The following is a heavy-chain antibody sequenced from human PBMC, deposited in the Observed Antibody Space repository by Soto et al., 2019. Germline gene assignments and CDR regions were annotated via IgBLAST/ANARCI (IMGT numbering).Heavy chain of an antibody. D-gene: IGHD3-3*01. CDR1: GYTFTVYY. CDR3: ARFGPYYDFWSGTPVSGMDV. J-gene: IGHJ6*02. Sequence: ASVKVSCKASGYTFTVYYMHWVRQSPLQWLDWMGWINPNSGGTDYAQKFQGRVTMTRDTSISTAYMELSRLRSDDTAVYYCARFGPYYDFWSGTPVSGMDVWGQGTTVTVSS. CDR2: INPNSGGT. V-gene: IGHV1-2*02.